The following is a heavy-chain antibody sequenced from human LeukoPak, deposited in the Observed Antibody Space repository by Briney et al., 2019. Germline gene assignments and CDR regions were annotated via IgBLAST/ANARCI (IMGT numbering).Heavy chain of an antibody. J-gene: IGHJ5*02. D-gene: IGHD5-18*01. CDR2: ISGFNDNR. CDR3: ARVSGYSYGPRENWFDP. V-gene: IGHV1-18*01. CDR1: GYTFTTYG. Sequence: ASVKVSCKASGYTFTTYGISWVRQAPGQGLQWMGWISGFNDNRHYAPKFQDRVTMTTDTSTSTAYMELRSLRSDDTAVYYCARVSGYSYGPRENWFDPWGQGTLVTVSS.